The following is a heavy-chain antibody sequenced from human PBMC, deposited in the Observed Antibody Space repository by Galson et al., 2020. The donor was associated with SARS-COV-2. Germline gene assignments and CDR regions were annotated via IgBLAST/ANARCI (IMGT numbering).Heavy chain of an antibody. CDR3: ARVDRGSYYGLSFDY. V-gene: IGHV3-7*01. CDR1: GFTFNDYW. Sequence: GGSLRLSCAASGFTFNDYWMSWVRQAPGKGLEWVANVKQDGSATYYVDSVKGRFTISRDNAKNSLYLQMNSLRAEDTAVYYCARVDRGSYYGLSFDYWGQGTLVTVSS. D-gene: IGHD3-3*01. J-gene: IGHJ4*02. CDR2: VKQDGSAT.